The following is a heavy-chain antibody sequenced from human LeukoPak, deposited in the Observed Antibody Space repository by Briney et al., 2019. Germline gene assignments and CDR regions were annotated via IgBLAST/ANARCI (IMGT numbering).Heavy chain of an antibody. J-gene: IGHJ4*02. D-gene: IGHD1-26*01. CDR2: ISYDGSNK. CDR1: GFTFSSYG. V-gene: IGHV3-30*18. CDR3: AKDGAGQFDH. Sequence: GGSLRLSCAASGFTFSSYGMHWVRQAPGKGLEWVAVISYDGSNKYYADSVKGRFTISSDNSKNTLYLQMNSLRAEDTAVYYCAKDGAGQFDHWGQGTLVTVSS.